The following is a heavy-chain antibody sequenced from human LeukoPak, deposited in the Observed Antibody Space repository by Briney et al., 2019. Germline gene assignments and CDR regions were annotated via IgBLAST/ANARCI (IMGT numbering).Heavy chain of an antibody. J-gene: IGHJ6*02. CDR3: AKVKRYTDEDYYCYYGMDV. V-gene: IGHV3-30*18. CDR1: GFTFSSYG. D-gene: IGHD1-14*01. Sequence: PGRSLRLSCAASGFTFSSYGMHWVRQAPGKGLEWVAVISYDGSNKYYADSVKGRFTISRDNSKNTLYLQMNSLRAEDTAVYYCAKVKRYTDEDYYCYYGMDVWGQGTTVTVSS. CDR2: ISYDGSNK.